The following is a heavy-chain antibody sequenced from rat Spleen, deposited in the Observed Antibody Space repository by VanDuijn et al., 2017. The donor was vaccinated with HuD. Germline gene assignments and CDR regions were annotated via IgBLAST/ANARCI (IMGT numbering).Heavy chain of an antibody. Sequence: QVQLKESGPGLVQPSQTLSLTCTVSGFSLNSYHVNWVRQPPGKGLEWMGVIWTGGSTTYNSLFKSRLSISRDTSKSQVFLKMNSLQTEDTATYYCARGEGGSLDAWGQGASVTVSS. CDR2: IWTGGST. D-gene: IGHD1-11*01. CDR3: ARGEGGSLDA. V-gene: IGHV2-43*01. J-gene: IGHJ4*01. CDR1: GFSLNSYH.